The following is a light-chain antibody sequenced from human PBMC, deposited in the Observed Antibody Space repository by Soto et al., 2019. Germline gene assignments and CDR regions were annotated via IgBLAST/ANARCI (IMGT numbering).Light chain of an antibody. CDR2: GAS. V-gene: IGKV3-20*01. CDR3: QQYGSSPPYT. J-gene: IGKJ2*01. Sequence: EIVLTQSPGTLSLSPGERATLSCRASQSVSSNYLAWYQQKPGQPPRLLIYGASSRATGIPDRFSGSESGTDFTLTISRLEPEDFAVYYCQQYGSSPPYTFGQGTKLEIK. CDR1: QSVSSNY.